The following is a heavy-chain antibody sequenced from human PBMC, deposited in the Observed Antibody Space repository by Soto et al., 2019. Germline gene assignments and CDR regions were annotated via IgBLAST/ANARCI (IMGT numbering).Heavy chain of an antibody. Sequence: GASVKVSCKTSGYTFTSYDINWVRQATGQGLEWMGWMNPNSGSTGYAQKFQGRVTMTRNTSISTAYMELSSLRSEDTAVYYCARGASYSSWDYYYYYGMDVWGQGTTVTVSS. CDR3: ARGASYSSWDYYYYYGMDV. CDR2: MNPNSGST. D-gene: IGHD6-6*01. CDR1: GYTFTSYD. J-gene: IGHJ6*02. V-gene: IGHV1-8*01.